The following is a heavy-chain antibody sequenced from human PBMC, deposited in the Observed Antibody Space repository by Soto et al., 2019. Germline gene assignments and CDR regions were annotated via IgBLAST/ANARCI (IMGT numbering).Heavy chain of an antibody. Sequence: EVQLVESGGGLVQPGGSLRLSCAASGFTVSSNYMSWVRQAPGKGLEWVSVIYSGGSTYYADSVKGRFTISRHNSKNTLYLQMNSLRAEDTAVYYCARGVGYNWNSQWGPGDYYYYYYMDVWGKVTTVTVSS. CDR3: ARGVGYNWNSQWGPGDYYYYYYMDV. CDR2: IYSGGST. D-gene: IGHD1-7*01. CDR1: GFTVSSNY. V-gene: IGHV3-53*04. J-gene: IGHJ6*03.